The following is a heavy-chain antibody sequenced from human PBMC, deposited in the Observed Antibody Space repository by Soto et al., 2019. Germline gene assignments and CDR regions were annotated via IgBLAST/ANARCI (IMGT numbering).Heavy chain of an antibody. CDR3: ASYHYYDFWIGSRHYMDA. D-gene: IGHD3-3*01. CDR2: INHSGST. Sequence: QVHLEQWGAGLLKPSETLSLTCAVYGGSLSGYFWRWVRQPPGKRLEWIGEINHSGSTNYNPSLKSRVTISADTSKHQFSLRLSSVTAADSGIYFCASYHYYDFWIGSRHYMDAWGKGTTVTVSS. V-gene: IGHV4-34*01. J-gene: IGHJ6*03. CDR1: GGSLSGYF.